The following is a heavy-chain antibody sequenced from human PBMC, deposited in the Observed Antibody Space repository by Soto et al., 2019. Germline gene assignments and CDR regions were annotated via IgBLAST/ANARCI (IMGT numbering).Heavy chain of an antibody. J-gene: IGHJ4*02. CDR1: GFTFSNYA. V-gene: IGHV3-23*01. D-gene: IGHD4-17*01. CDR2: ISGAGGVT. CDR3: AKDPSRGVTVTADF. Sequence: GSLRLSCAAAGFTFSNYAMSWVRQAPGKGLEWVSSISGAGGVTHFADSVRGRFTISRDNSKDTLYLQMNSLTADDTAVYYCAKDPSRGVTVTADFWGQGTLVTVSS.